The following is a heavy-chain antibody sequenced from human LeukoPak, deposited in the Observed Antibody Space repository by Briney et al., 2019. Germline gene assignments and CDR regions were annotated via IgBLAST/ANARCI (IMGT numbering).Heavy chain of an antibody. V-gene: IGHV3-72*01. J-gene: IGHJ4*02. CDR1: GFTFSDRY. Sequence: PGGSLRLSCAASGFTFSDRYMDWVRQAPGKGLEWVGHIRMKVHGYTTEYAASVKGRFTISRDDSQNSLYLQMNSLKSEDTAVYYCVRVYSGIYFFDYWGQGTLVTVSS. D-gene: IGHD1-26*01. CDR3: VRVYSGIYFFDY. CDR2: IRMKVHGYTT.